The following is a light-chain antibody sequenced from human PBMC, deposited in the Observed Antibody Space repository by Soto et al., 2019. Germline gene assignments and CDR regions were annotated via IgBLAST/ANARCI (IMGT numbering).Light chain of an antibody. CDR3: QQYGSFSWT. V-gene: IGKV3-20*01. J-gene: IGKJ1*01. Sequence: EIVLTQSPGTLSLSPGERATLSCRASQSVSSSYLAWYQQKPGQAPRLLIYGASSRATGIPDRFSGSGSGTDSTLTISRLEPEVLVVYYHQQYGSFSWTGDQGTEVEIQ. CDR1: QSVSSSY. CDR2: GAS.